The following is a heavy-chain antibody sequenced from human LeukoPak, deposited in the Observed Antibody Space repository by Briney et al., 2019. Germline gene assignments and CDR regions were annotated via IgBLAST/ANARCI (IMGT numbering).Heavy chain of an antibody. CDR2: ISGSGSST. Sequence: GGSLRLSCAASGFTFSNYAMTWVRQAPGKGLEWVSGISGSGSSTYYADSVKGRFTISRDNGKNTLYLQMDSLRAEDTAVYYCARGSTYYDSSGQVPFDYWGQGTLVTVSS. J-gene: IGHJ4*02. CDR1: GFTFSNYA. CDR3: ARGSTYYDSSGQVPFDY. D-gene: IGHD3-22*01. V-gene: IGHV3-23*01.